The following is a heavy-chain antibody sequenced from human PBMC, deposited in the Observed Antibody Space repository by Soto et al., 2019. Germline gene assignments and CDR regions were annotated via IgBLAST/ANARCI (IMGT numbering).Heavy chain of an antibody. CDR1: GGTFSSYA. CDR3: ARDPDIVVVVAAPRDYYYYGMDV. CDR2: IIPIFGTA. J-gene: IGHJ6*02. Sequence: ASVKVSCKASGGTFSSYAISWVRQAQGQGLEWMGGIIPIFGTANYAQKFQGRVTITADKSTSTAYMELSSLRSEDTAVYYCARDPDIVVVVAAPRDYYYYGMDVWGQGTTVTVSS. V-gene: IGHV1-69*06. D-gene: IGHD2-15*01.